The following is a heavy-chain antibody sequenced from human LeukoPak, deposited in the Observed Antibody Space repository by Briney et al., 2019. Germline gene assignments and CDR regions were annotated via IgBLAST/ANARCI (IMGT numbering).Heavy chain of an antibody. J-gene: IGHJ4*02. D-gene: IGHD6-19*01. Sequence: SETLSLTCTVSDASISDYYWSWIRQPPGKGLEWIGEINHSGSTNYNPSLKSRVTISVDTSKNQFSLKLSSVTAADTAVYYCARRKTVAGRGVDYWGQGTLVTVSS. V-gene: IGHV4-34*01. CDR3: ARRKTVAGRGVDY. CDR1: DASISDYY. CDR2: INHSGST.